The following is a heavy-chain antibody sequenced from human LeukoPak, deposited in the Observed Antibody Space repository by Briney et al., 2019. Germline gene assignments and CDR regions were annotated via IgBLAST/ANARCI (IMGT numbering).Heavy chain of an antibody. J-gene: IGHJ4*02. Sequence: PGRSLRLSCAASGFTFSSYGMHWVRQAPGKGLEWVAVIWYDGSNKYYADSVKGRFTISRDDSKNTLYLQMNSLRAEDTAVYYCAKDSSGSHFLGGDYWGQGTLVTVSS. CDR1: GFTFSSYG. V-gene: IGHV3-33*06. D-gene: IGHD3-22*01. CDR2: IWYDGSNK. CDR3: AKDSSGSHFLGGDY.